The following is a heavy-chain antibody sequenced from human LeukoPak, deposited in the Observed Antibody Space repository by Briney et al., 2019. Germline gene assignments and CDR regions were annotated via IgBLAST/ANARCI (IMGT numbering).Heavy chain of an antibody. V-gene: IGHV4-59*01. CDR1: GGSISNYY. CDR3: VRENYSSGWYGIIDY. D-gene: IGHD6-19*01. J-gene: IGHJ4*02. CDR2: IYYSGNT. Sequence: SETLSLTCTVSGGSISNYYWSWIRQPPGKGLEWIGYIYYSGNTNYNPSLKSRVTISVDTSKNQFSLKLSSATAADTAVYYCVRENYSSGWYGIIDYWGQGTLVTVSS.